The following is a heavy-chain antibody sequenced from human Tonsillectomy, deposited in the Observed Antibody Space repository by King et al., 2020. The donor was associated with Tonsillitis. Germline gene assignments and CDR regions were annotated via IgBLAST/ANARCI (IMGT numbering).Heavy chain of an antibody. CDR1: GFTFSSYA. D-gene: IGHD5-18*01. Sequence: VQLVESGGGVVQPGRSLRLSCAASGFTFSSYAMHWVRLAPGKGLEWVAVISYDGSNKYYADSVKGRFTISRDNSKNTLYLQMNSLRAEDTAVYYCARDDDSYEEHEDHHYYYYGMDVWGQGTTVTVSS. CDR2: ISYDGSNK. J-gene: IGHJ6*02. CDR3: ARDDDSYEEHEDHHYYYYGMDV. V-gene: IGHV3-30-3*01.